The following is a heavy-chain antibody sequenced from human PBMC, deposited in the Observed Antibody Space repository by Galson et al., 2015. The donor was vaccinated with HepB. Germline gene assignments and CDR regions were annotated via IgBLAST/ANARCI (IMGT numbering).Heavy chain of an antibody. D-gene: IGHD2-2*01. CDR2: FDPEDGET. Sequence: SVKVSCKVSGYTLTELSMHWVRQAPGKGLEWMGGFDPEDGETIYAQKFQGRVTMTEDTSTDTAYMELSSLRSEDTAVYYCATASSTSYQYYYYYYYMDVWGKGTTVTVSS. CDR1: GYTLTELS. CDR3: ATASSTSYQYYYYYYYMDV. J-gene: IGHJ6*03. V-gene: IGHV1-24*01.